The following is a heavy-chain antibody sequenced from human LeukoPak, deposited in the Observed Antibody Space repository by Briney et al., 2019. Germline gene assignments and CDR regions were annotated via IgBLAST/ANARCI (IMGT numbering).Heavy chain of an antibody. Sequence: SVKVSCKASGGTFSSYAISWVRQAPGQGLERMGGIIPIFGTANYAQEFQGRVTITTDESTSTAYMELSSLRSEDTAVYYCAGGVNCTNGVCYTHYFDYWGQGTLVTASS. CDR3: AGGVNCTNGVCYTHYFDY. D-gene: IGHD2-8*01. CDR2: IIPIFGTA. V-gene: IGHV1-69*05. J-gene: IGHJ4*02. CDR1: GGTFSSYA.